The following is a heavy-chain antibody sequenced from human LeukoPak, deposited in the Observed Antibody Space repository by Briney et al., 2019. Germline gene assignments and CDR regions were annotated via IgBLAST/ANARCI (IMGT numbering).Heavy chain of an antibody. CDR3: PRDAQRPRLTPDY. Sequence: ASVKVSCKASGYTFNTYGISWVRQAPGQGLEWMGWISTYNGDVIYVQNLQGRVTMTTDTSTSTAYMELMSLRSDDTAVYYCPRDAQRPRLTPDYWGQGTLVTVSS. CDR1: GYTFNTYG. V-gene: IGHV1-18*01. D-gene: IGHD6-25*01. CDR2: ISTYNGDV. J-gene: IGHJ4*02.